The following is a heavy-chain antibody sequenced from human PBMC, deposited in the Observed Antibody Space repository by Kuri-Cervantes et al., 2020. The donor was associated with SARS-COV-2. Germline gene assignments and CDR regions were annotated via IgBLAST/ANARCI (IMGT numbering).Heavy chain of an antibody. Sequence: GGSLRLSCAASGFTVSDNHMDWVRQAPGKGLEWVSVLYTAGRTNYADSVKGRFTISRDNSKNTLYLQMNSLRAEDTAVYYCAKVGPLGYCSSTSCYGYYYYMDVWGKGTTVTVSS. V-gene: IGHV3-66*01. CDR1: GFTVSDNH. CDR3: AKVGPLGYCSSTSCYGYYYYMDV. D-gene: IGHD2-2*01. CDR2: LYTAGRT. J-gene: IGHJ6*03.